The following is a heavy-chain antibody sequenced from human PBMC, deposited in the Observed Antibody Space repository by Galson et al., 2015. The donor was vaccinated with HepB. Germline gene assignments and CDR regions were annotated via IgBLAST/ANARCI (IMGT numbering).Heavy chain of an antibody. CDR2: IYYSGST. CDR1: GGSISSYY. J-gene: IGHJ4*02. V-gene: IGHV4-59*08. D-gene: IGHD5-18*01. CDR3: ARGGIGYSYGYPLNDY. Sequence: SETLSLTCTVSGGSISSYYWSWIRQPPGKGLEWIGYIYYSGSTNYNPSLKSRVTISVDTSKNQFSLKLSSVTAADTAVYYCARGGIGYSYGYPLNDYWGQGTLVTVSS.